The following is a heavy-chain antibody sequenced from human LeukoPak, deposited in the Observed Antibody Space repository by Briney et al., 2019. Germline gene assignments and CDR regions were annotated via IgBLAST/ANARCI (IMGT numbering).Heavy chain of an antibody. V-gene: IGHV1-18*01. Sequence: AAVKVSCKASGYTFTSYGISWVRQAPGQGVEWMGWISVYNGDTNYAQKPQGRVTMTTDTSTSTAYKELRSLRSDDTAVYYCARVPGPTEGSWFDPWGQGTLVTVSS. J-gene: IGHJ5*02. D-gene: IGHD3-10*01. CDR2: ISVYNGDT. CDR3: ARVPGPTEGSWFDP. CDR1: GYTFTSYG.